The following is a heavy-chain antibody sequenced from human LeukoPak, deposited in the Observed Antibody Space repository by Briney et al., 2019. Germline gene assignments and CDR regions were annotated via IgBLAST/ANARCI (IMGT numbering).Heavy chain of an antibody. CDR2: VYYSGSI. V-gene: IGHV4-39*01. CDR3: ARLNPGYVTAPHDS. J-gene: IGHJ5*01. Sequence: ASETLSLTCTVSGGSITAGNHHWGWIRQPPGEGLEWIGSVYYSGSIFSDTSHKSRVTISGDTSKNQFSLSLSSVTAADTAVYYCARLNPGYVTAPHDSWGQGMLVTVSS. D-gene: IGHD3-16*01. CDR1: GGSITAGNHH.